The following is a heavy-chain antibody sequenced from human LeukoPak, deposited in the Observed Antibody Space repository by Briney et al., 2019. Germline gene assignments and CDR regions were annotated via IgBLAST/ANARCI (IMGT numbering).Heavy chain of an antibody. CDR3: AIRTGTYPYYFDY. D-gene: IGHD1-26*01. CDR2: ISTYNVNT. CDR1: GSTFTSFG. Sequence: ASVKVSCKAFGSTFTSFGLSWLRQAPGQGLEWMGWISTYNVNTNYAQNLQGRVTMTTDTSTRTAYMDLRSLRSDDTALYYCAIRTGTYPYYFDYWGQGTLVTVSS. J-gene: IGHJ4*02. V-gene: IGHV1-18*01.